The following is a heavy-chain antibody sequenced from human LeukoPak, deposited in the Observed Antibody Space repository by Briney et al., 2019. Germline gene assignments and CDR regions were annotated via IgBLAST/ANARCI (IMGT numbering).Heavy chain of an antibody. D-gene: IGHD1-26*01. CDR1: GFTFSSYW. CDR3: ATDSRIVGATGSSDY. J-gene: IGHJ4*02. V-gene: IGHV3-7*03. Sequence: PGGSLRLSCAASGFTFSSYWMNWARQAPGKGLEWVASINHNGNVNYYVDSVKGRFTISRDNAKNSLYLQMNSLRAEDTAMYYCATDSRIVGATGSSDYWGQGTLVTVSS. CDR2: INHNGNVN.